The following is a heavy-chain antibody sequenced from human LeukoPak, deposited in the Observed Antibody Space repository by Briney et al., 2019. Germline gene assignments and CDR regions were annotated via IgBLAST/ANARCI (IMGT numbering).Heavy chain of an antibody. Sequence: GGSLRLSCAASGFTFSSYSMNWVRQAPGKGLEWVSSISSSSSYIYYADSVKGRFTISRDNAKNSLYLQMNSLRAEDTAVYYCARATGFGVVITDAFDIWGQGTMVTVSS. J-gene: IGHJ3*02. D-gene: IGHD3-3*01. V-gene: IGHV3-21*01. CDR2: ISSSSSYI. CDR3: ARATGFGVVITDAFDI. CDR1: GFTFSSYS.